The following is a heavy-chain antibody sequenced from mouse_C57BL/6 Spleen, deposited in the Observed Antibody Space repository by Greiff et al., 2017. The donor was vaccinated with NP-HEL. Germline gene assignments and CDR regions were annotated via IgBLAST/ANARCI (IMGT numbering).Heavy chain of an antibody. D-gene: IGHD2-10*02. Sequence: EVQLVESGGGLVKPGGSLKLSCAASGFTFSDYGMHWVRQAPEKGLEWVAYISSGSSTIYYADTVKGRFTISRDNAKNTLFLQMTSLRSEDTAMYYCARGGYGNYYYFDYWGQGTTLTVSS. CDR1: GFTFSDYG. CDR2: ISSGSSTI. J-gene: IGHJ2*01. V-gene: IGHV5-17*01. CDR3: ARGGYGNYYYFDY.